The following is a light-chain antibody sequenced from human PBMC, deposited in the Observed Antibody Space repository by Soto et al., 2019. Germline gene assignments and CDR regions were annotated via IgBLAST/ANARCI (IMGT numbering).Light chain of an antibody. J-gene: IGLJ2*01. V-gene: IGLV2-8*01. CDR1: SSDVGGYNY. CDR2: EVS. CDR3: SSYGGSNPVV. Sequence: QSALTQPPSASGSPGQSVTISCTGSSSDVGGYNYVSWYQQHPGKAPKLMIYEVSKRPSGVPDRHSAPKSGNTASLTVSGLQAEDEGDYYCSSYGGSNPVVFGGGTKLTVL.